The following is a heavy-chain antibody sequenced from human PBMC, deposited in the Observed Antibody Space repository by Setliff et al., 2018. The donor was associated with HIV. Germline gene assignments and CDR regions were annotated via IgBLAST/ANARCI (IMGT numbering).Heavy chain of an antibody. Sequence: LRLSCAASGFTFSSYSMNRVRQAPGKGLEWVSSITSTSDYIYYADSVKGRFTISRDNSKNTLYLQMNSLRAEDTAVYYCASARIPTGGTSTSFDYWGQGTLVTVSS. D-gene: IGHD1-1*01. CDR2: ITSTSDYI. V-gene: IGHV3-21*01. CDR1: GFTFSSYS. J-gene: IGHJ4*02. CDR3: ASARIPTGGTSTSFDY.